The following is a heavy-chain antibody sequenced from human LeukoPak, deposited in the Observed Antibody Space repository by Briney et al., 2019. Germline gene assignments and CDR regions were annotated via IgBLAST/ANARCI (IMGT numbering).Heavy chain of an antibody. J-gene: IGHJ4*02. Sequence: PGGSLRLSCAASGFTFSSYSMNWARQAPGKGLEWVSSISSSSSYIYYADSVKGRFTISRDNAKNSLYLQMNSLRAEDTAVYYCARDAMVRGVRGIDYWGQGTLVTVSS. CDR3: ARDAMVRGVRGIDY. CDR2: ISSSSSYI. CDR1: GFTFSSYS. D-gene: IGHD3-10*01. V-gene: IGHV3-21*01.